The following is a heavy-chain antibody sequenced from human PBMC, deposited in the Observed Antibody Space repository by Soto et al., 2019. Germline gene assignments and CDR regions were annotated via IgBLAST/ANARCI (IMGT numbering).Heavy chain of an antibody. J-gene: IGHJ4*02. CDR1: GFTFTNAW. Sequence: EVQMVESGGGLVRPGGSLRLSCVASGFTFTNAWMNWVRRAPGKGLEWVGRITSNPEGGTTDYAAPVNGRFTIARDDLKNTRYLQMNSLTSEATAVYYCTAEVSGPDGYWGQGTLVTVSS. CDR2: ITSNPEGGTT. CDR3: TAEVSGPDGY. V-gene: IGHV3-15*01. D-gene: IGHD3-3*01.